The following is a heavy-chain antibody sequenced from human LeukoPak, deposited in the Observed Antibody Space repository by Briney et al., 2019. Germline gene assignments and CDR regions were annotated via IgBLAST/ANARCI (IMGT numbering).Heavy chain of an antibody. J-gene: IGHJ4*02. Sequence: TGGSLRLSCAASGFTFSNHWMSWVRQAPGKGLEWVANIKQDGSQKNYVDSVKGRFTISRDNAKNSLYLQMNSLRAEDTAVHYCAKGSGYDFGYFDCWGQGTLVTVSS. CDR3: AKGSGYDFGYFDC. D-gene: IGHD1-20*01. CDR1: GFTFSNHW. V-gene: IGHV3-7*03. CDR2: IKQDGSQK.